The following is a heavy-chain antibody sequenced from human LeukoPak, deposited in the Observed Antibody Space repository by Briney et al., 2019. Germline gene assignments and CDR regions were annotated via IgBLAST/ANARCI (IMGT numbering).Heavy chain of an antibody. V-gene: IGHV1-2*02. CDR3: ARDLGIAARPEIPDY. CDR2: INPNSGGT. D-gene: IGHD6-6*01. Sequence: GASVKVSCKASGYTFTGYYMHWVRQAPGQGLEWMGWINPNSGGTNYAQKFQGRVTMTRDTSISTAYMELSRLRSDDTAVYYCARDLGIAARPEIPDYWGQGTLVTVSS. CDR1: GYTFTGYY. J-gene: IGHJ4*02.